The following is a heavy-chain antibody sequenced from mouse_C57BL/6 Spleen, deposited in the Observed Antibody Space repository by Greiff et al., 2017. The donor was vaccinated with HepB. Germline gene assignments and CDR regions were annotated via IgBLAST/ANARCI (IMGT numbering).Heavy chain of an antibody. D-gene: IGHD1-1*01. CDR1: GYTFTDYY. CDR2: INPNNGGT. V-gene: IGHV1-26*01. Sequence: VQLQQSGPELVKPGASVKISCKASGYTFTDYYMNWVKQSHGKSLEWIGDINPNNGGTSYNQKFKGKATLTVDKSSSTAYMELRSLTSEDSAVYYCAPWYYGSSYGAMDYWGQGTSVTVSS. CDR3: APWYYGSSYGAMDY. J-gene: IGHJ4*01.